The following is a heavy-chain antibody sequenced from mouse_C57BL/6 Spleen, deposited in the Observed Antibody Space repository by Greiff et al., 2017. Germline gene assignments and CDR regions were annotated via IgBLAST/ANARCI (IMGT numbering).Heavy chain of an antibody. J-gene: IGHJ3*01. CDR3: ARGDYGPWFAY. CDR1: GFTFSDYG. D-gene: IGHD2-4*01. Sequence: DVMLVESGGGLVKPGGSLKLSCAASGFTFSDYGMHWVRQAPEKGLEWVAYISSGSSTIYYADKVKGRFTISRDNAKNTLFLQMTSLRSEDTAMYYCARGDYGPWFAYWGQGTLVTVSA. CDR2: ISSGSSTI. V-gene: IGHV5-17*01.